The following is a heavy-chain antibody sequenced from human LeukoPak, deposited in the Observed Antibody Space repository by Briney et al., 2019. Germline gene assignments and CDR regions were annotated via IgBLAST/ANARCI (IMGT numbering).Heavy chain of an antibody. D-gene: IGHD2-21*02. Sequence: SETLSLTCTVSGYSISSGYYWGWIRQPPGKGLEWIGEINHSGSTNYNPSLKSRVTISVDTSKNQFSLKLSSVTAADTAVYYCARSETVVVVTARAFDIWGQGAMVTVSS. CDR3: ARSETVVVVTARAFDI. CDR1: GYSISSGYY. V-gene: IGHV4-38-2*02. J-gene: IGHJ3*02. CDR2: INHSGST.